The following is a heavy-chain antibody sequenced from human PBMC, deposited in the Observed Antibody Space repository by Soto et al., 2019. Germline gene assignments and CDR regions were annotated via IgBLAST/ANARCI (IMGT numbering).Heavy chain of an antibody. CDR3: VRGRYGSEIH. V-gene: IGHV3-53*04. J-gene: IGHJ4*02. CDR1: GFTVSSNY. D-gene: IGHD3-10*01. Sequence: GGSLILSCTAFGFTVSSNYRTWVRLAPGKGLEWVSLVYSGGATHYAASVKGRFTISTHSSQNTLFLQMNSLRTEDTATYYCVRGRYGSEIHWGQGTKVTVSS. CDR2: VYSGGAT.